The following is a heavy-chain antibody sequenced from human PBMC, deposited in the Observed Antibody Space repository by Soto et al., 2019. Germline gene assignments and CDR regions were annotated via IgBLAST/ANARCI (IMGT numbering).Heavy chain of an antibody. D-gene: IGHD6-13*01. CDR3: AKSKGSSWYGVVDETYAFDI. J-gene: IGHJ3*02. CDR1: GFTFSSYA. CDR2: ISGSGGST. V-gene: IGHV3-23*01. Sequence: GGSLRLSCAASGFTFSSYAMSWVRQAPGKGLEWVSAISGSGGSTYYADSVKGRFTISRDNSKNTLYLQMNSLRAEDTAVYYCAKSKGSSWYGVVDETYAFDIWGQGTMVTVSS.